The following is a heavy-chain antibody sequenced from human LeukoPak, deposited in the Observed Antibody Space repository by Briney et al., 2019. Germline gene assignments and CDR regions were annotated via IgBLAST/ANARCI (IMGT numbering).Heavy chain of an antibody. V-gene: IGHV3-74*01. J-gene: IGHJ4*02. CDR3: AKIPTATESFDY. CDR2: INSDGSST. D-gene: IGHD5-12*01. CDR1: GFTFSNYW. Sequence: GGSLRLSCAASGFTFSNYWMHWVRQAPGKGLVWVSRINSDGSSTTYADSVKGRFTISRDNAKNTLYLQMDSLRAEDTAIYYCAKIPTATESFDYWGQGTLVTVSS.